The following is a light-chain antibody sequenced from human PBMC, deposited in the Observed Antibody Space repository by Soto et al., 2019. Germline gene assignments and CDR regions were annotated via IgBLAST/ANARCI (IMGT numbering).Light chain of an antibody. CDR1: QSVSSSY. J-gene: IGKJ2*01. Sequence: EIVLTQSPGTLSLSPGERATLSCRASQSVSSSYLAWYQQKPGQAPRLLIYGASSRATGIPDRFSGSGSGTDVTVSISRLEREDFAVYYCQQYGSSHTFGQGTKLEIK. V-gene: IGKV3-20*01. CDR2: GAS. CDR3: QQYGSSHT.